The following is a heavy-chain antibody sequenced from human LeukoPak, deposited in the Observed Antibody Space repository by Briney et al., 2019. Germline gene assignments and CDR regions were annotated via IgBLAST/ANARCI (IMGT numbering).Heavy chain of an antibody. CDR2: MNPNSGNT. CDR1: GYTFTSYD. J-gene: IGHJ4*02. CDR3: ARVMFVDTAMVTTGY. D-gene: IGHD5-18*01. Sequence: ASVKVSCKASGYTFTSYDINWVRQATGQGLEWMGWMNPNSGNTGYAQKFQGRVTMTRNTSISTAYMELSSLRSEDTAVYYCARVMFVDTAMVTTGYWGQGTLVTVSS. V-gene: IGHV1-8*01.